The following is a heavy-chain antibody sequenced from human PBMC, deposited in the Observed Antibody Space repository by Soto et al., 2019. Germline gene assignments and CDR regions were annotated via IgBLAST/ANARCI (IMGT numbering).Heavy chain of an antibody. D-gene: IGHD3-10*01. CDR1: GFTFSLYS. CDR3: ARAVTWGLDV. V-gene: IGHV3-48*02. CDR2: ISRSSTGI. Sequence: EVQLVESGGGLVQPGGSLRLSCAAPGFTFSLYSMSWVRQAPGKGLEWVSYISRSSTGIHYADSVKGRFTISRDDATNSMHLQMNSLRDGDTDVYYCARAVTWGLDVWGQGTTVSISS. J-gene: IGHJ6*02.